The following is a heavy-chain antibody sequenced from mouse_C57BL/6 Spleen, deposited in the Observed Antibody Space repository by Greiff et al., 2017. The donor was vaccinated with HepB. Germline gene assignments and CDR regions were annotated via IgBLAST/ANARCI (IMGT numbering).Heavy chain of an antibody. CDR1: GYSITSGYY. D-gene: IGHD1-1*01. V-gene: IGHV3-6*01. J-gene: IGHJ4*01. Sequence: EVQLKESGPGLVKPSQSLSLTCSVTGYSITSGYYWNWIRQFPGNKLEWMGYISYDGSNNYNPSLKNRISITRDTSKNQFFLKLNSVTTEDTATYYCARETVVSVDYWGQGTSVTVSS. CDR3: ARETVVSVDY. CDR2: ISYDGSN.